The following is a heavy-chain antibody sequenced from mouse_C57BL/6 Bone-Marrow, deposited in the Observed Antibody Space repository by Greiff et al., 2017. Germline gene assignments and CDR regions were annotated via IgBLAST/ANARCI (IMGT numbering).Heavy chain of an antibody. Sequence: VQLQQSGAELVKPGASVKISCKASGYAFSSYWMNWVKQRPGQGLEWIGQIYPGDGDTNYNGKFKGKATLTADKSSSTAYMQLSRLTSEDSAVYFCARPLYYGYGSLAYWGQGTLVTVSA. CDR1: GYAFSSYW. V-gene: IGHV1-80*01. D-gene: IGHD2-2*01. CDR2: IYPGDGDT. CDR3: ARPLYYGYGSLAY. J-gene: IGHJ3*01.